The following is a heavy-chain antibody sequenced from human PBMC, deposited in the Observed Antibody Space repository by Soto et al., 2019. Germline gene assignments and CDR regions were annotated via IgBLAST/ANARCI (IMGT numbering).Heavy chain of an antibody. Sequence: PSETLSLTCTVSGGSISSYYWSWIRQPPGKGLEWIGYIYYSGSTNYNPSLKSRVTISVDTSKNQFSLKLSSVTAADTAVYYCARDPGSGSYTYMYGMDVWGQGTTVTVSS. CDR3: ARDPGSGSYTYMYGMDV. CDR2: IYYSGST. V-gene: IGHV4-59*01. CDR1: GGSISSYY. D-gene: IGHD3-10*01. J-gene: IGHJ6*02.